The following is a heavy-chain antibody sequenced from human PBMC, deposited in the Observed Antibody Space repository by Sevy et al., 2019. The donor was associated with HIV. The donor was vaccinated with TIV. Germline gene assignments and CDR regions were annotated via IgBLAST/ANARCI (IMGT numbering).Heavy chain of an antibody. J-gene: IGHJ4*02. CDR1: GFNFAIYG. Sequence: GGSLRLSCAVSGFNFAIYGFHWVRQAPGKGLEWVANTRHDETAKYYVDSVKGRFTVSRDNSKNTVFLQMNSLTPDDTGTYYCARDGVYDGIDFWGLGTPVTVSS. CDR2: TRHDETAK. CDR3: ARDGVYDGIDF. D-gene: IGHD3-3*01. V-gene: IGHV3-30*02.